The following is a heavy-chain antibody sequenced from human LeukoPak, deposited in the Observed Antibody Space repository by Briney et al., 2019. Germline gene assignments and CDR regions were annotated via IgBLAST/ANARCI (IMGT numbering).Heavy chain of an antibody. CDR2: IYYSGST. D-gene: IGHD3-10*01. J-gene: IGHJ4*02. V-gene: IGHV4-31*03. CDR1: GGSISSGGYY. CDR3: ARGPTGYYGSGSYYSY. Sequence: SETLSLTCTVSGGSISSGGYYWSWIRQHPGKGLEWIGYIYYSGSTYYNPSLKSRVTISVDTSKNQFSLKLSSVTAADTAVYYCARGPTGYYGSGSYYSYWGQGTLVTVSS.